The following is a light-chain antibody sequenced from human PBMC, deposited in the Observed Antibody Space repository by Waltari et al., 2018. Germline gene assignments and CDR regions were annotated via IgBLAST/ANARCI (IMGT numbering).Light chain of an antibody. CDR1: QDIGTA. V-gene: IGKV1-27*01. CDR2: TAS. J-gene: IGKJ1*01. Sequence: DMQTTQYPSSLSASVGDRVTITCRASQDIGTALAWYQQKPGTAPNLLIYTASTLQSGVPSRFSGRGSGTDFTLTISSLQPEDVATYYCQRYDSALRAFGQGTKVEIK. CDR3: QRYDSALRA.